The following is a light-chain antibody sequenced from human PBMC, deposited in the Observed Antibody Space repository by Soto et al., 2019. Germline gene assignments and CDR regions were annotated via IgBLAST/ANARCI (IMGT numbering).Light chain of an antibody. Sequence: QSALTQPASVSGSPGQAITISCTGTSGDIGSYNRVSWYQQHPGKAPKLIIYEVTDRPSGVSNRFSGSKSGDTASLTITGLQAAEDAAYYCSVYRNNNPRARVFGTGTKLTVL. CDR1: SGDIGSYNR. V-gene: IGLV2-14*01. J-gene: IGLJ1*01. CDR3: SVYRNNNPRARV. CDR2: EVT.